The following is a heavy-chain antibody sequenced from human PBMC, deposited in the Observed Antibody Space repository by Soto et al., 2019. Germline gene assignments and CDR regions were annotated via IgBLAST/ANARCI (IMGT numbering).Heavy chain of an antibody. V-gene: IGHV2-5*01. J-gene: IGHJ4*02. D-gene: IGHD4-17*01. CDR1: GFALTTSGVT. Sequence: SGPTLVNPTQTLTLTCTFSGFALTTSGVTVGWTRQPPGKALEWLAFIYGNDDKRYSPSLKSRLTITKDTSKNQVVLIMTNMDPADTATYYCVHRTTVTSVDYWGQGTLVTVSS. CDR3: VHRTTVTSVDY. CDR2: IYGNDDK.